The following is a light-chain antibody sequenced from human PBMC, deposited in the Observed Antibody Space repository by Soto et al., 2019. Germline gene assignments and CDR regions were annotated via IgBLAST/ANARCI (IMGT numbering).Light chain of an antibody. J-gene: IGKJ1*01. V-gene: IGKV3-20*01. CDR2: GAS. CDR3: QQYGRSPWT. Sequence: ETVLTQSPGTLSLSPGERATLSCRASQTIRRNYLAWYRQTPGQAPRLLIYGASNRGTGIADRFSGSGSGTDFTLIISRLEPEDFALYYCQQYGRSPWTFGQGTKVEIK. CDR1: QTIRRNY.